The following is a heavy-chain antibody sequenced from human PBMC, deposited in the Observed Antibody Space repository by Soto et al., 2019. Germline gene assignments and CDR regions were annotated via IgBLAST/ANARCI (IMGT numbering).Heavy chain of an antibody. CDR2: ISGSGDRT. D-gene: IGHD3-16*02. Sequence: EVQLLESGGGWVQPGGSLRLSCAASGITIINYPMSWVRQAPGKGLDWVSGISGSGDRTYYADSAKGRFSISKDISKNSLYLQLDSLAVEDTAIYFCVKDDGGYPSTAPHWGQGTLVTVSS. V-gene: IGHV3-23*01. CDR1: GITIINYP. CDR3: VKDDGGYPSTAPH. J-gene: IGHJ4*02.